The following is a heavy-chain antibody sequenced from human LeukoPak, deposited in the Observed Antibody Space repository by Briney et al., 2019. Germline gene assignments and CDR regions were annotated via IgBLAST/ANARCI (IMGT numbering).Heavy chain of an antibody. CDR1: GGSISSSSYY. CDR3: VRADYNGGNPGSFDI. J-gene: IGHJ3*02. CDR2: IYYSGST. Sequence: SETLSLTCTVSGGSISSSSYYWGWIRQPPGKGLEWIGSIYYSGSTYYNTSLESRVTSSLDTSKHQFSLTLNSVAAADTAVYYCVRADYNGGNPGSFDIWGRGTMVTVSS. D-gene: IGHD2-8*01. V-gene: IGHV4-39*07.